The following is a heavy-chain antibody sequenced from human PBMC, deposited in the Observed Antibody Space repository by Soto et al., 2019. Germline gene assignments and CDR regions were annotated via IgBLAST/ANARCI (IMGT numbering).Heavy chain of an antibody. Sequence: QVQLVESGGGVVQPGRSLRLSCAASGFTFRSYAMHWVRQAPGKGLEWVAVISYDGSNKYYADSVKGRFTISRDNSKNTVYLQMNSLRAEDTAVYYCARDPDRRGSIQYYCYGMDVWGQGTTVIVSS. J-gene: IGHJ6*02. CDR3: ARDPDRRGSIQYYCYGMDV. D-gene: IGHD6-6*01. CDR1: GFTFRSYA. V-gene: IGHV3-30-3*01. CDR2: ISYDGSNK.